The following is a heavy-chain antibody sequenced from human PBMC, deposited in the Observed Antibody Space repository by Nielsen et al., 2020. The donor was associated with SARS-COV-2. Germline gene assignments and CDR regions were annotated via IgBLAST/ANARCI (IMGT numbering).Heavy chain of an antibody. CDR2: INPKSGGT. CDR1: GYIFTGYY. V-gene: IGHV1-2*06. J-gene: IGHJ6*02. CDR3: ARENYYDTSGYYYGMDV. Sequence: ASVKVSCKASGYIFTGYYIHWVRQAPGQGLEWMGRINPKSGGTNYAQKFQGRVTMTRDTSISTAYMELSGLRSDDTAVYYCARENYYDTSGYYYGMDVWGQGTTVTVSS. D-gene: IGHD3-22*01.